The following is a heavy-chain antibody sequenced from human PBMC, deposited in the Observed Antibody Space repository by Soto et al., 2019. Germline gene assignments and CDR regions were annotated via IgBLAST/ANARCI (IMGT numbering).Heavy chain of an antibody. J-gene: IGHJ3*02. D-gene: IGHD6-19*01. Sequence: QVQLQESGPGLVKPSETLSLTCTVSGGSVSSGSYYWSWIRQPPGKGLEWIGYIYYSGSTNYNPSLKSRVTISVDTSKNQFSLKLSSVTAADTAVYYCARDNSGIAVAGEHVAFDIWGQGTMVTVSS. V-gene: IGHV4-61*01. CDR1: GGSVSSGSYY. CDR3: ARDNSGIAVAGEHVAFDI. CDR2: IYYSGST.